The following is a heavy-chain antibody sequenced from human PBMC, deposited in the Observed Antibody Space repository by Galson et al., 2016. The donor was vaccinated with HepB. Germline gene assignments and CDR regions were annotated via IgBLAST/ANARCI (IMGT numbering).Heavy chain of an antibody. CDR2: INPSGGSA. Sequence: SVTVSCKASGYTFTSYYMHWVRQAPGQGLEWMGIINPSGGSATYAQKFQGRVTMTRDTSTSTVYMELSSLRSEDTALYYCARDSKQWLVRRNWFDPWGQGTLVTVSS. J-gene: IGHJ5*02. CDR1: GYTFTSYY. CDR3: ARDSKQWLVRRNWFDP. D-gene: IGHD6-19*01. V-gene: IGHV1-46*01.